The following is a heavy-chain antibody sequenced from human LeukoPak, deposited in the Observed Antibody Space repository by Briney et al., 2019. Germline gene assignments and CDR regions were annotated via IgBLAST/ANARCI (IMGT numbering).Heavy chain of an antibody. CDR3: AKDMARYYYDSSGPPFDY. Sequence: GRSLRLSCAASGFTFDDYAMHWVRQAPGKGLEWVSGISWNSGSIGYADSVKGRFTISRDNAKNSLYLQMNSLRAEDTALYYCAKDMARYYYDSSGPPFDYWGQGTLVTVSS. J-gene: IGHJ4*02. CDR1: GFTFDDYA. CDR2: ISWNSGSI. D-gene: IGHD3-22*01. V-gene: IGHV3-9*01.